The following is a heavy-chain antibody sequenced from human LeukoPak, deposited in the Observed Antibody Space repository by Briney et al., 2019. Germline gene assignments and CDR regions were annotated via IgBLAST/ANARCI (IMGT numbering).Heavy chain of an antibody. CDR3: ARGQGSWRSFDWGKNWFDP. V-gene: IGHV1-8*03. CDR2: MNPNSGNT. Sequence: ASVKVSCKASGYTFTSYDINWVRQATGQGLEWMGWMNPNSGNTGYAQKFQGRVTITRKTSISTAYMELSSLSSEDPAVYYCARGQGSWRSFDWGKNWFDPWGQGTLVTVSS. D-gene: IGHD3-9*01. J-gene: IGHJ5*02. CDR1: GYTFTSYD.